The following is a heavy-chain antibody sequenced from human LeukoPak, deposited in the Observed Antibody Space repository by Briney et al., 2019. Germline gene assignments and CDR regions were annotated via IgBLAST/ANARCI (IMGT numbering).Heavy chain of an antibody. CDR2: IYHSDNT. J-gene: IGHJ4*02. CDR3: ARGISGSYYFDY. D-gene: IGHD6-19*01. Sequence: SQTLSLTCTVSGGSISSGSYYWSWIRQPAGKGLEWIGYIYHSDNTYYNPSLKSRVTISVDRSKNQFSLRLSSVTAADTAVYYCARGISGSYYFDYWGQGTLVTVSS. CDR1: GGSISSGSYY. V-gene: IGHV4-30-2*01.